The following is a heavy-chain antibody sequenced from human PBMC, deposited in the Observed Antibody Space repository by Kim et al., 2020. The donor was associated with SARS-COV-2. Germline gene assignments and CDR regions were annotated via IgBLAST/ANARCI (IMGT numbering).Heavy chain of an antibody. CDR3: ARDLADLRNYYPDGNFQH. CDR2: ISNSSSYT. J-gene: IGHJ1*01. CDR1: GFTFRDYY. Sequence: GGSLRLSCAASGFTFRDYYMSWIRQAPGKGLEWVSYISNSSSYTNYADSVKGRFTISRDNAKNSLYLQMNSLRAEDTAVYYCARDLADLRNYYPDGNFQHWGQGTLVTVSS. V-gene: IGHV3-11*06. D-gene: IGHD3-10*01.